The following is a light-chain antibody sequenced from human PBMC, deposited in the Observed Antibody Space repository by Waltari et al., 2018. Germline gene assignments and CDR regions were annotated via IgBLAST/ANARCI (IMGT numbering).Light chain of an antibody. Sequence: SYRASQNLGNELAWYQQNPGQAPVLHLYDASKSFTGTPARFTGSGAGTDFNLTIGSHEPGNFAVYYCQPRLNWPVTFGGGTKVEIK. CDR1: QNLGNE. CDR3: QPRLNWPVT. J-gene: IGKJ4*01. V-gene: IGKV3D-11*02. CDR2: DAS.